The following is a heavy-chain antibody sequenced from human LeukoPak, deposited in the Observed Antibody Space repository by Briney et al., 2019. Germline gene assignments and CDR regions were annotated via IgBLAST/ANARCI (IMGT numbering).Heavy chain of an antibody. CDR3: AKGPKENWYFDL. V-gene: IGHV3-9*03. Sequence: PGGSLRLSCAASGFNFDDSAIHWVRQAPGKGLEWVSAMNWISDFKAYADSVKGRFTISRDNDKNSVHLQMNSLRPEDMAVYYCAKGPKENWYFDLWSRGTLVTVSS. J-gene: IGHJ2*01. CDR1: GFNFDDSA. CDR2: MNWISDFK.